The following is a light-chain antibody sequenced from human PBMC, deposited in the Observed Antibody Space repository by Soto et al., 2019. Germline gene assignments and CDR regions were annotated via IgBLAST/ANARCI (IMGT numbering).Light chain of an antibody. CDR1: QSISSW. CDR3: QQYNSYPGT. J-gene: IGKJ1*01. CDR2: DAS. V-gene: IGKV1-5*01. Sequence: DIQMTRSPSTLSASVGDRVTITCRASQSISSWLAWYQQKPGKAPKLLIYDASSLESGVPSRFSGSGSGTEFTLTIISLQPDDFATYYCQQYNSYPGTFGQGTKVEIK.